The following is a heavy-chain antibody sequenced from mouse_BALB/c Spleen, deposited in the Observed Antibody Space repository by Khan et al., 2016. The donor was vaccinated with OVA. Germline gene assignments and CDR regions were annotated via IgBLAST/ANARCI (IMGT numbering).Heavy chain of an antibody. CDR1: GFNIKDTY. V-gene: IGHV14-3*02. CDR3: ATYYYGSSRYFDY. Sequence: VQLQQSGAELVKPGASVKLSCTLSGFNIKDTYMHWVKQRPEQGLEWIGRIDPANGNTEYDPKFQGKATITAETSSNTAYLQLSSLTSEDTAVYYCATYYYGSSRYFDYWGQGTTLTVSS. D-gene: IGHD1-1*01. CDR2: IDPANGNT. J-gene: IGHJ2*01.